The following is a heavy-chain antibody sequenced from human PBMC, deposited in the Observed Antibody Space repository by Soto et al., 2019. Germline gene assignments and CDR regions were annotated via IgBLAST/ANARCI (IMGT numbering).Heavy chain of an antibody. V-gene: IGHV3-15*01. CDR1: RFSFMNAW. J-gene: IGHJ6*02. Sequence: EVQLVESGGGFVQPGGSLRLSCVASRFSFMNAWMRWVRQAPGKGPEWVGRIKSKTDGGTADYAAPVKGRFTISRDDSQNTLYLHRDSLKTEDTALYHCSTDIGIYGLDIWGQGTTVTVSS. D-gene: IGHD1-26*01. CDR3: STDIGIYGLDI. CDR2: IKSKTDGGTA.